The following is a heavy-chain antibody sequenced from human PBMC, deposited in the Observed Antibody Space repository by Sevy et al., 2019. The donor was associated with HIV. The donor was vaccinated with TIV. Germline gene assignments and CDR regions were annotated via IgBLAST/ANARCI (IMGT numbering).Heavy chain of an antibody. CDR2: ISYDGSNK. CDR3: ANDAQSYYDFWGGYPLPHFDY. CDR1: GFTFSSYG. D-gene: IGHD3-3*01. V-gene: IGHV3-30*18. J-gene: IGHJ4*02. Sequence: GGSLRLSCAASGFTFSSYGMHWVRQAPGKGLEWVAVISYDGSNKYYADSVKGRFTISRDNSKNRLYLQMNSLRAEDTAVYYCANDAQSYYDFWGGYPLPHFDYWGQGTLVTVSS.